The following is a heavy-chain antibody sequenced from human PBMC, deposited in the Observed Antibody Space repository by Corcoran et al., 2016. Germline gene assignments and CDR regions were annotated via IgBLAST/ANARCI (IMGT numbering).Heavy chain of an antibody. CDR2: IKIKTDGGTT. Sequence: EVQLVESGGGLVKPGGSLRLSCAASGFTFSNAWMNWVRQAPGKGLEWVGRIKIKTDGGTTDYAEPVKGRFTISRDDSKNTLYLQMNSLKTEDTALYYCATDYYYDSSGQFDYWGQGTLVTVSS. V-gene: IGHV3-15*07. CDR3: ATDYYYDSSGQFDY. CDR1: GFTFSNAW. J-gene: IGHJ4*02. D-gene: IGHD3-22*01.